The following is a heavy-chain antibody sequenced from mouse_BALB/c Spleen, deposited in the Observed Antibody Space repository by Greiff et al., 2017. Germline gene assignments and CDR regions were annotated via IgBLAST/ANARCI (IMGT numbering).Heavy chain of an antibody. CDR2: IWAGGST. Sequence: VQLQESGPGLVALSQRLSFPCTVSGFSLISSGVHWVRQPPGKGLEGLGVIWAGGSTNYNSALMSRLSISKDNAKSQVFVKMNSLQTDDTAMYYCASPMSSYAMDYWGQGTSVTVSS. V-gene: IGHV2-9*02. CDR3: ASPMSSYAMDY. D-gene: IGHD2-3*01. CDR1: GFSLISSG. J-gene: IGHJ4*01.